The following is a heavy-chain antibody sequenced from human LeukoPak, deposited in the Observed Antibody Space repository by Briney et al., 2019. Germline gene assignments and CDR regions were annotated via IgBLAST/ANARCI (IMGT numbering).Heavy chain of an antibody. V-gene: IGHV1-46*01. CDR2: INPSGGST. Sequence: GASVKVSCKASGYTFTSYYMHWVRQAPGQGLEWMGIINPSGGSTSYAQKFQGRVTMTRDTSISTAYMELSRLRSDDTAVYYCAIRDYDFWSGYDYWGQGTLVTVSS. CDR3: AIRDYDFWSGYDY. CDR1: GYTFTSYY. D-gene: IGHD3-3*01. J-gene: IGHJ4*02.